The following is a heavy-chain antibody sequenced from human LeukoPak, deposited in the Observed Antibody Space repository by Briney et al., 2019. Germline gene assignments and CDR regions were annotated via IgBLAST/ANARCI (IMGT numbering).Heavy chain of an antibody. CDR3: ARGNKGTGPNYYDRGGSAFDI. CDR2: INHSGST. CDR1: GGSFSGYY. Sequence: SETLSLTCAVYGGSFSGYYWSWIRQPPGKGLEWVGEINHSGSTNYNPSLKSRVTISVDTSKNQFSLKLSSVTAADTAVYYCARGNKGTGPNYYDRGGSAFDIWGQGTMVTVSS. V-gene: IGHV4-34*01. D-gene: IGHD3-22*01. J-gene: IGHJ3*02.